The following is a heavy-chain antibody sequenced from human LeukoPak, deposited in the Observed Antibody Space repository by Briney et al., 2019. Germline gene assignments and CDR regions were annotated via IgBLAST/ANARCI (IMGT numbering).Heavy chain of an antibody. D-gene: IGHD1-1*01. V-gene: IGHV1-8*01. J-gene: IGHJ4*02. Sequence: ASVKVSCKASGYTFTSYDINWVRQATGQGLEWMGWMNPNSGNTGYAQQFQGRVTMTRDTSIGTVYMELSTLRSDDTAVYYCARDLSTSSNWELDYWGQGTLVTVSS. CDR3: ARDLSTSSNWELDY. CDR1: GYTFTSYD. CDR2: MNPNSGNT.